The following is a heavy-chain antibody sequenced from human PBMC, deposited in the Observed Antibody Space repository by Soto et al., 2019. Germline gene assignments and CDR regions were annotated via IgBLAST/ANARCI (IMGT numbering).Heavy chain of an antibody. D-gene: IGHD2-2*01. Sequence: ASVKVSCKASGYTFTSYAMHWVRQAPGQRLEWMGWINAGNGNTKYSQKFQGRVTITRDTSASTAYMELSSLRSEDTAVYYCARDYTSYCSSTSCYGVWFDPCGQGTLVTVSS. CDR3: ARDYTSYCSSTSCYGVWFDP. V-gene: IGHV1-3*01. J-gene: IGHJ5*02. CDR1: GYTFTSYA. CDR2: INAGNGNT.